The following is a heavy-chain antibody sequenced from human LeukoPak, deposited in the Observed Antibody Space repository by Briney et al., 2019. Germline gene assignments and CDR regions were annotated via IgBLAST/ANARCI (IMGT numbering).Heavy chain of an antibody. D-gene: IGHD3-3*01. CDR2: IYYSGST. CDR1: GVSISSSSYY. J-gene: IGHJ3*02. CDR3: ARGAEWFFNNAAFDI. Sequence: SETLCLTCAVSGVSISSSSYYWGWIGQPPGKGLEGIGSIYYSGSTYYDPSLKSRVTISVNTYKNQFSLKLSSVTAADTAVYYCARGAEWFFNNAAFDIWGKGTMVTVSS. V-gene: IGHV4-39*01.